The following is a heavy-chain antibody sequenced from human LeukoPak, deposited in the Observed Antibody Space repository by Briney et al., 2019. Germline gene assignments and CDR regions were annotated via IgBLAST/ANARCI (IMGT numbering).Heavy chain of an antibody. D-gene: IGHD4-17*01. J-gene: IGHJ4*02. CDR3: ARRKAAVPGEGEFDY. CDR2: IYYSGST. CDR1: GGSFSGYY. Sequence: SETLSLTCAVYGGSFSGYYWGWLRQPPGKGLEWSGNIYYSGSTYYNPSHKRLVTISVDTSKNHFSLRLSSVTAADTAVFCCARRKAAVPGEGEFDYWGQGTVVTVS. V-gene: IGHV4-34*01.